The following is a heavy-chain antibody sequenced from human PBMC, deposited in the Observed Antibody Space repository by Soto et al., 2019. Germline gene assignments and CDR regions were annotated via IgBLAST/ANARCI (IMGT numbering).Heavy chain of an antibody. V-gene: IGHV4-59*01. CDR1: GGSISSYY. Sequence: QVQLQESGPGLVKPSETLSLTCTVSGGSISSYYWSWIRQPPGKGLEWIGYIYYSGSTNYNPFLKSRVTISVDTSKNQFSLKLSSVTAADTAVYYCARYRGGSFYFDYWGQGTLVTVSS. J-gene: IGHJ4*02. D-gene: IGHD1-26*01. CDR2: IYYSGST. CDR3: ARYRGGSFYFDY.